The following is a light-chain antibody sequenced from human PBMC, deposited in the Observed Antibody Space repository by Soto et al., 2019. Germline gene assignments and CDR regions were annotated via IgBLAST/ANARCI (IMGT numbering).Light chain of an antibody. J-gene: IGKJ4*02. CDR3: QHYGSSPT. Sequence: EIVLTQSPGTLSLSPGERATLSCRASQSVSSSYLAWYQQKPGQAPRLLIYGASSRATGIPDRFSGSGSGTDITLTISRLEPEDFAVYYCQHYGSSPTFGGGTKVDIK. V-gene: IGKV3-20*01. CDR2: GAS. CDR1: QSVSSSY.